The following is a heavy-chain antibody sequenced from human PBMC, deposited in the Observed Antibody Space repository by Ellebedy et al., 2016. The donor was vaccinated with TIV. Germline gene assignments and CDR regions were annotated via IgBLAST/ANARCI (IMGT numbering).Heavy chain of an antibody. D-gene: IGHD3-22*01. CDR2: ISAYNGNT. CDR1: GYTFTSYG. CDR3: ARVYYDSSGYLRGYFDY. V-gene: IGHV1-18*01. J-gene: IGHJ4*02. Sequence: AASVKVSCKASGYTFTSYGISWVRQAPGQGLEWMGWISAYNGNTNYAQKLQGRVTMTTDTSTSTAYMELRSLRSDDTAVYYCARVYYDSSGYLRGYFDYWGQGTLVTVSS.